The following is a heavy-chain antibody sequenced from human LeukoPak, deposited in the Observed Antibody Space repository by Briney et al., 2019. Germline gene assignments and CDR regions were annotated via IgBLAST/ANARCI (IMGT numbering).Heavy chain of an antibody. V-gene: IGHV4-4*07. CDR1: GGSFSSYY. CDR2: IYSSGST. CDR3: ARNWFGVRGTLFDY. D-gene: IGHD3-9*01. J-gene: IGHJ4*02. Sequence: SETLSLTCTVSGGSFSSYYWSWIRQPVGKGLEWIGRIYSSGSTNYNPSLKSRVIMSIDTSKNQFSLNLSSVTAADTAVYYCARNWFGVRGTLFDYWGQGTLVTVSS.